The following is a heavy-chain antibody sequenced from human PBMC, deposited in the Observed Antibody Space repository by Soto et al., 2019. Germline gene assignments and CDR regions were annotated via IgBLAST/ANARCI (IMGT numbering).Heavy chain of an antibody. D-gene: IGHD6-19*01. V-gene: IGHV3-9*01. CDR1: GFTFDDYA. J-gene: IGHJ4*02. CDR3: AKDTYSSGWPSVSYFDY. Sequence: DVQLVESGGGLVQPGRSLRLSCAASGFTFDDYAMHWVRQAPGKGLEWVSGISWNSGSIGYADSVKGRFTISRDNAKNSLYLQMNSRRAEDTALYYCAKDTYSSGWPSVSYFDYWGQGTLVTVSS. CDR2: ISWNSGSI.